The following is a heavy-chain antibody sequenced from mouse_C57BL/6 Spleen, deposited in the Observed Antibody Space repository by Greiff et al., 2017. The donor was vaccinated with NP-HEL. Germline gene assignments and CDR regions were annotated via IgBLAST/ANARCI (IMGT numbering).Heavy chain of an antibody. CDR1: GYAFSSSW. CDR2: IYPGDGDT. CDR3: ARDGSSPFYAMDY. D-gene: IGHD1-1*01. Sequence: VQLQQSGPELVKPGASVKISCKASGYAFSSSWMNWVKQRPGKGLEWIGRIYPGDGDTNYNGKFKGKATLTADKSSSTAYMQLSSLTSEDSAVCFCARDGSSPFYAMDYWGQGTSVTVSA. J-gene: IGHJ4*01. V-gene: IGHV1-82*01.